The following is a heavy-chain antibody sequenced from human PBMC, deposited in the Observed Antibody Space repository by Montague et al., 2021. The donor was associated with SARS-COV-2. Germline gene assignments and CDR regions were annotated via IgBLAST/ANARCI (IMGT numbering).Heavy chain of an antibody. J-gene: IGHJ6*02. D-gene: IGHD4-17*01. Sequence: TLSLTCTVSGGSISNYYWSWIRQPPGKGLEWIGDIYYSGSTNYNPSLKSRVTISVDTSKNQFSLTLSSVTAADTAVYYCARYTRQIRLIVFDYGMDVWGQGTTVTVSS. CDR2: IYYSGST. V-gene: IGHV4-59*01. CDR3: ARYTRQIRLIVFDYGMDV. CDR1: GGSISNYY.